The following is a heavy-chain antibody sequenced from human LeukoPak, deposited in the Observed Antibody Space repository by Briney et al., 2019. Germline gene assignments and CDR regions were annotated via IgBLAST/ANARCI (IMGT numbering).Heavy chain of an antibody. V-gene: IGHV3-7*04. J-gene: IGHJ4*02. CDR2: INRVGSEK. D-gene: IGHD3-9*01. CDR1: GFTLSRYW. CDR3: ARGGRLTAFYNY. Sequence: PGGSLRLSCAASGFTLSRYWMHWVRQAPGKGLEWVANINRVGSEKYYVDSVKGRFTISRDNAKNSLYLQMNSLRAEDTAVYYCARGGRLTAFYNYWGQGTLVTVSS.